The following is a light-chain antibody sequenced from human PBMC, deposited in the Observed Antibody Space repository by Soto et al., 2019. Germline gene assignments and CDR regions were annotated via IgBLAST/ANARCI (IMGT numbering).Light chain of an antibody. CDR3: QQYASSPRLT. J-gene: IGKJ4*01. CDR1: QTIGRAY. V-gene: IGKV3-20*01. Sequence: IVLPQSPGTLSLSPGKTATLSFRASQTIGRAYLAWYQQKPGQAPRLLIFGSSSRATGTPDRFSGRGSGADFTLTISRLEPEDFAVYYCQQYASSPRLTFGGGTKVDIK. CDR2: GSS.